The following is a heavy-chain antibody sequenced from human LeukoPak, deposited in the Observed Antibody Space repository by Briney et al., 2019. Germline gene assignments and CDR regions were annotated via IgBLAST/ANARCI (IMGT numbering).Heavy chain of an antibody. CDR2: ISGSGVTT. V-gene: IGHV3-23*01. D-gene: IGHD1-26*01. CDR1: GFTFSTYA. CDR3: TKSPFSGSYRFED. J-gene: IGHJ4*02. Sequence: QTEGSLRLSCVASGFTFSTYAMSWVRQAPGQGLEWVSVISGSGVTTYYADSVKGRFSISRANSKNTLWLQMSSLRAEDTAVYFCTKSPFSGSYRFEDWGQGTLVTVSS.